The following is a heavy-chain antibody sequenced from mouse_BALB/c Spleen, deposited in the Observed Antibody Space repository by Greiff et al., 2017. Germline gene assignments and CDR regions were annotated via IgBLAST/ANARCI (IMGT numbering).Heavy chain of an antibody. J-gene: IGHJ3*01. CDR2: IFPGDGST. D-gene: IGHD2-4*01. CDR1: GYTFTSYD. Sequence: QVQLQQSGAELVKPGASVKLSCKASGYTFTSYDINWVRQRPEQGLEWIGWIFPGDGSTKYNEKFKGKATLTADKSSSTAYMQLSSLTSDDSAVYFCARSYYDYGPFAYWGQGTLVTVSA. CDR3: ARSYYDYGPFAY. V-gene: IGHV1-85*01.